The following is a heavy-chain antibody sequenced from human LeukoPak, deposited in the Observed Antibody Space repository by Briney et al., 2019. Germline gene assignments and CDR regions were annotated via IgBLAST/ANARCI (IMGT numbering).Heavy chain of an antibody. J-gene: IGHJ4*02. CDR2: ISDSGGTT. Sequence: GGSLRLSCAASGFTFSSYAMSWVRQAPGKGLEWVSTISDSGGTTYYADSVKGRFTIHRDNSKNTLSLPVNSLTAEDTAVYYCAKMRRGYTSSSVGDWGQGTLVTVSS. V-gene: IGHV3-23*01. D-gene: IGHD6-13*01. CDR3: AKMRRGYTSSSVGD. CDR1: GFTFSSYA.